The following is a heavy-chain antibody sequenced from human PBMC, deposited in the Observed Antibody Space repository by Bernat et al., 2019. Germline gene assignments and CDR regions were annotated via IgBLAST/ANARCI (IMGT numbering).Heavy chain of an antibody. CDR2: ISYDGSNK. Sequence: QVQLVESGGGVVQPGRSLRLSCAASGFTFSSYAMHWVRQAPGKGLEWVAVISYDGSNKYYADSVKGRFTISRDNSKNALYLQMNSLRAEDTAVYYWARDLGLDYGDEGSIANWFDPWGQGTMVTVSS. J-gene: IGHJ5*02. V-gene: IGHV3-30*01. CDR1: GFTFSSYA. D-gene: IGHD4-17*01. CDR3: ARDLGLDYGDEGSIANWFDP.